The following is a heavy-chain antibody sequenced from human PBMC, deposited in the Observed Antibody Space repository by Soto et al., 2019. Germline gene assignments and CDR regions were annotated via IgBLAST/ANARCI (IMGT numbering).Heavy chain of an antibody. J-gene: IGHJ6*03. V-gene: IGHV1-18*01. CDR3: ARDRGVAPPVAGNTHYYYYMDV. CDR2: ISGFNGNT. CDR1: GYSFTNYG. D-gene: IGHD6-19*01. Sequence: QDQLVQSGAEVKKPGASVTVSCKASGYSFTNYGITWVRQAPGQGLEWMGWISGFNGNTHYAQKLQDRFTMTTDASTSTAYMELRSLRSDDTAVYYCARDRGVAPPVAGNTHYYYYMDVWGKGTTVTVSS.